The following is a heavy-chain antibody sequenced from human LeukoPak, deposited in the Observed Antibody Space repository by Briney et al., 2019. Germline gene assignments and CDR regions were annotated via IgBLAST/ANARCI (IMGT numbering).Heavy chain of an antibody. CDR1: GGSFSGYY. V-gene: IGHV4-38-2*01. Sequence: SETLSLTCAVYGGSFSGYYWGWIRQPPGKGLEWIGSIYHSGSTYYNPSLKSRVTISVDTSKNQFSLKLSSVTAADTAVYYCARGLGPSNWFDPWGQGTLVTVSS. D-gene: IGHD3/OR15-3a*01. CDR3: ARGLGPSNWFDP. J-gene: IGHJ5*02. CDR2: IYHSGST.